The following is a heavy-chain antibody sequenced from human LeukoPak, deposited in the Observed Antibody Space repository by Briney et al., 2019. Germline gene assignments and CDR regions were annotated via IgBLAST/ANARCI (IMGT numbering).Heavy chain of an antibody. Sequence: GGSLRLSCAASGFTFSSYGMHWVRQAPGKGLEWVAVISYDGSNKYYADSVKGRFTISRDNSKNTLYLQMNSLRAEDTAVYYCAKDRQSLPIYDSSGYYYGWDAFDIWGQGTMVTVSS. CDR1: GFTFSSYG. J-gene: IGHJ3*02. CDR2: ISYDGSNK. D-gene: IGHD3-22*01. V-gene: IGHV3-30*18. CDR3: AKDRQSLPIYDSSGYYYGWDAFDI.